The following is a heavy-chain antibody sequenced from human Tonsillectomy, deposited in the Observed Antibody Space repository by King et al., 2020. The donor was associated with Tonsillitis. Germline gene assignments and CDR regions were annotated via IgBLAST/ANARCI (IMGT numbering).Heavy chain of an antibody. J-gene: IGHJ4*02. Sequence: VQLVESGGGLVQPGGSLRLSCAVSGFTFSGFWMTWVRQAPGKGLEWGANIKQDGTEKHYVDSVKGRFTISRDNAKNSLYLQMNSPRAEDTAVYFCARGGYSGYDRTHYFDYWGQGTLVTVSS. CDR1: GFTFSGFW. CDR2: IKQDGTEK. CDR3: ARGGYSGYDRTHYFDY. D-gene: IGHD5-12*01. V-gene: IGHV3-7*03.